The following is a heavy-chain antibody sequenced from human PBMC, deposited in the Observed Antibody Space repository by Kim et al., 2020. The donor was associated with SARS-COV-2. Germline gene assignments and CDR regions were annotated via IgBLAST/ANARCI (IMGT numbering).Heavy chain of an antibody. CDR2: IWYDGGNK. CDR3: ARDYAGYFKGLDV. J-gene: IGHJ6*02. Sequence: GGSLRLSCAASGFAMSSYGMHWVRQAPGKGLEWVSLIWYDGGNKYYADSVKGRFIISRDNSKNTLYLQMNSLRAEDTAVYYCARDYAGYFKGLDVWGQGT. D-gene: IGHD3-9*01. V-gene: IGHV3-33*01. CDR1: GFAMSSYG.